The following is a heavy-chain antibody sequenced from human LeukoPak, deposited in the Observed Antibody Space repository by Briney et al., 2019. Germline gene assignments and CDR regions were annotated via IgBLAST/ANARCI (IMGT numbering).Heavy chain of an antibody. J-gene: IGHJ6*02. D-gene: IGHD3-3*01. CDR3: ARHHDFWSGYHNYYYGMDV. Sequence: PSETLSLTCTVSGASVSGGSYYWSWTRQPPGKGLEWIGYISYSGSTNYNPSLGSRVTISVDTSKDQFSLKLSSVTAADTAVYYCARHHDFWSGYHNYYYGMDVWGQGTTVTVAS. V-gene: IGHV4-61*01. CDR1: GASVSGGSYY. CDR2: ISYSGST.